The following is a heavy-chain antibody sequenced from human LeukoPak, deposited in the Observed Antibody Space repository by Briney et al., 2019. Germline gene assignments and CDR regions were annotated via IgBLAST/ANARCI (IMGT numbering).Heavy chain of an antibody. CDR1: GFTFSSYW. CDR2: IKQDRSEE. V-gene: IGHV3-7*01. CDR3: AREVYYGSGSYSWYYYGMDV. J-gene: IGHJ6*02. Sequence: GGSLRLSCAASGFTFSSYWMSWVRQAPGKGLEWVANIKQDRSEEYYVDSVKGRFTISRDNAKNSLYLQMNSLRAEDTAVYYCAREVYYGSGSYSWYYYGMDVWGQGTTVTVSS. D-gene: IGHD3-10*01.